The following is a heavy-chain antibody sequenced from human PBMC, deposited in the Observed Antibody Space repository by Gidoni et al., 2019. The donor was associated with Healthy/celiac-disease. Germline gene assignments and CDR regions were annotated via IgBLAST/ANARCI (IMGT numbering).Heavy chain of an antibody. CDR1: GYTFTSYG. CDR2: ISAYNGNT. V-gene: IGHV1-18*01. J-gene: IGHJ5*02. CDR3: ARDVVVVPAASRGYWFDP. Sequence: QVQLVQSGAEVKKPGASVKVSCKASGYTFTSYGISWVRQAPGQGLEWMGWISAYNGNTNYAQKLQGRVTMTTDTSTSTAYMELRSLRSDDTAVYYCARDVVVVPAASRGYWFDPWGQGTLVTVSS. D-gene: IGHD2-2*01.